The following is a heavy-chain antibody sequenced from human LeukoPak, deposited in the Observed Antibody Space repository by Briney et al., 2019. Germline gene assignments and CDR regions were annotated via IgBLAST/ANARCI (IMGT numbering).Heavy chain of an antibody. CDR2: ISNDGDT. CDR3: AGDKTTGGWYEFDY. J-gene: IGHJ4*02. V-gene: IGHV3-53*01. D-gene: IGHD6-19*01. Sequence: PGGSLRLSCAASGFTVSSNYMSWVRQGPGKGLECVSVISNDGDTYYADSVKGRFTFSRDTSKNTVSLQMNSLRAEDTAVYYCAGDKTTGGWYEFDYWGQGTLVTVSS. CDR1: GFTVSSNY.